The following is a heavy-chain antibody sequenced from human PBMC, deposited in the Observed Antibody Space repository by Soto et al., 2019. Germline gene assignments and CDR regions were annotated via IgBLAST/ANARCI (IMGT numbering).Heavy chain of an antibody. D-gene: IGHD5-18*01. Sequence: SETLSLTCTVSGDSISSYYWSWIRQPPGKGLEWIGYIYYSGSTNYNPSLKSRVTISVDTSKNQFSLKLSSVTAADTAVYYCARRYGKNAFDIWGQGTMVTVS. V-gene: IGHV4-59*01. CDR2: IYYSGST. CDR1: GDSISSYY. J-gene: IGHJ3*02. CDR3: ARRYGKNAFDI.